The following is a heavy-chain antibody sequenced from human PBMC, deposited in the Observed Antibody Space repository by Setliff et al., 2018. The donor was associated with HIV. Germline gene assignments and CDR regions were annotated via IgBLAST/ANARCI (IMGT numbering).Heavy chain of an antibody. Sequence: PSETLSLTCTVSGGSISSYYWSWIRQPPGEGLEWIGYIFYSGSTNYNPSLKSRVTISLDTSKNQFSLKLSSVTAADTAVYYCARANFWSGYRYYYYYMDVWGKGTTVTVSS. V-gene: IGHV4-59*01. CDR2: IFYSGST. D-gene: IGHD3-3*01. J-gene: IGHJ6*03. CDR1: GGSISSYY. CDR3: ARANFWSGYRYYYYYMDV.